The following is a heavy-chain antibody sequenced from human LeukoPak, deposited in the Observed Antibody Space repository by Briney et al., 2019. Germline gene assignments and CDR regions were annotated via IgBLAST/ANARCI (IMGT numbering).Heavy chain of an antibody. CDR1: GGPISSYY. J-gene: IGHJ3*02. CDR2: IYYSGST. D-gene: IGHD3-22*01. V-gene: IGHV4-59*01. Sequence: SETLSLTCTVSGGPISSYYWSWIRQPPGKGLEWIGYIYYSGSTNYNPSLKSRVTISVDTSKNQFSLKLSSVTAADTAVYYCARADPQYYYDSSGYYYSAFDIWGQGTMVTVSS. CDR3: ARADPQYYYDSSGYYYSAFDI.